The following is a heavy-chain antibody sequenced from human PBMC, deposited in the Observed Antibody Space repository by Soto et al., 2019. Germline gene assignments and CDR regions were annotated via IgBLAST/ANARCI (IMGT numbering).Heavy chain of an antibody. CDR2: IYYSGST. CDR1: GGSISSGGNY. CDR3: ARARIVRGVIYYYGMDV. V-gene: IGHV4-31*11. J-gene: IGHJ6*02. Sequence: QVQLQESGPGLVKSSQTLSLTCAVSGGSISSGGNYWSWIRQHPGKGLEWIGYIYYSGSTYYNPSLKSRVTISVDTSKNQFSLKLNSETAADTAVYYCARARIVRGVIYYYGMDVWGQGTTVTVSS. D-gene: IGHD3-10*02.